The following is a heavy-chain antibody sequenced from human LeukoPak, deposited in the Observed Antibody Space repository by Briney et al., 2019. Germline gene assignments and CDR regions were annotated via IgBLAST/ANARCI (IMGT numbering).Heavy chain of an antibody. D-gene: IGHD3-3*02. CDR1: GFTFSNYW. Sequence: GGCLRLSWVTSGFTFSNYWMDWVRQPPGKGRVWVSRIYVDGRTTTYADSVKGRFTISRDNAKNTLYLQMKSLRAEDTAVYYCARGHLPTPRSAMDVWGQGTTVTVSS. CDR3: ARGHLPTPRSAMDV. V-gene: IGHV3-74*01. J-gene: IGHJ6*02. CDR2: IYVDGRTT.